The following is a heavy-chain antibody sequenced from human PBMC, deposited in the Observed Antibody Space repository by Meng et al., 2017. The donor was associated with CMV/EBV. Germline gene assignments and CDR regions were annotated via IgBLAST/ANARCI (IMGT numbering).Heavy chain of an antibody. CDR2: INHSGST. D-gene: IGHD3-3*01. CDR1: GGSISGYY. CDR3: ARVWVRPAVLRFLKSVRFDP. V-gene: IGHV4-34*01. J-gene: IGHJ5*02. Sequence: LAWGTVLLKLSEPLSLTCAVYGGSISGYYWSWIRQPPGKGLGWIGEINHSGSTNYNPSLKSRVTISVDTYKNQFSLKLSSVTAADTAVYYCARVWVRPAVLRFLKSVRFDPWGQGTLVTVSS.